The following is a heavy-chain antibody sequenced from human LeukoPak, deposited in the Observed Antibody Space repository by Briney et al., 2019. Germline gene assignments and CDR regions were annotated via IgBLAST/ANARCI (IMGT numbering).Heavy chain of an antibody. CDR3: ARGSRGDGAAFDI. CDR2: IYYSGST. J-gene: IGHJ3*02. V-gene: IGHV4-59*01. CDR1: GGSISSYY. Sequence: PSETLSLTCTVSGGSISSYYWSWIRQPPGKGLEWIGYIYYSGSTNYNPSLKSRVTISVDTSKNQFSLRLNSVTAADTAVYYCARGSRGDGAAFDIWGQGTMVIVSS. D-gene: IGHD7-27*01.